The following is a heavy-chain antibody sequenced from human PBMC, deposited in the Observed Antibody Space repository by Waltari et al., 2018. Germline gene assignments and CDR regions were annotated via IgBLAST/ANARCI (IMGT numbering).Heavy chain of an antibody. Sequence: EVQLLESGGGLVQPGGSLRLSCAASGFYFSSYAMSWVRQAPGKGLEWVSAISGTSGTTYFADSVRGRFSITRDKAENTLFLQMNSLRAEDTAIYYCAKDRSYGDYFDYWGQGTLVTVSS. V-gene: IGHV3-23*01. CDR2: ISGTSGTT. J-gene: IGHJ4*02. D-gene: IGHD2-8*01. CDR3: AKDRSYGDYFDY. CDR1: GFYFSSYA.